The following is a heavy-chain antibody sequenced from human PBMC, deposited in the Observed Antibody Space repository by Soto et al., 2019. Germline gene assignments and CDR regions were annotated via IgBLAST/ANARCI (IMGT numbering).Heavy chain of an antibody. CDR3: AREGYCSSTSCPNYYGMDV. Sequence: ASLKVSCKASGYTFTSYGISWVRQAPGQGLEWMGWISAYNGNTNYAQKLQGRVTMTTDTSTSTAYMELSSLRSEDTAVYYCAREGYCSSTSCPNYYGMDVWGQGTTVTVSS. CDR2: ISAYNGNT. V-gene: IGHV1-18*01. D-gene: IGHD2-2*01. CDR1: GYTFTSYG. J-gene: IGHJ6*02.